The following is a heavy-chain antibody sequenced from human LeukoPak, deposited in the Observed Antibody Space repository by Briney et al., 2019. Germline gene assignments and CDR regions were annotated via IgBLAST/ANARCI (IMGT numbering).Heavy chain of an antibody. CDR1: GGSISSGVYY. Sequence: SQTLSLTGTVSGGSISSGVYYWSWIRQHPGKGLEWIGYIYYSGSTYYNPSLKSRVTISADTSKNQFSLKLSSVTAADTAVYYCARRMTTVTSRANDAFDIWGQGTMVTVSS. J-gene: IGHJ3*02. D-gene: IGHD4-17*01. CDR3: ARRMTTVTSRANDAFDI. CDR2: IYYSGST. V-gene: IGHV4-31*03.